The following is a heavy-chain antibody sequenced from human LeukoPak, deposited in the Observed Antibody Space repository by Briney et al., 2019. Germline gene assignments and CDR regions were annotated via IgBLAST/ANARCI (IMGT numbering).Heavy chain of an antibody. CDR1: GYSFTSYW. Sequence: GESLQISCQGSGYSFTSYWIGWVRQMPGKGLEWMGIIYPGDSDTRYSPSFQGQVTISADKSISTAYLQWSSLKASDTAMYYCARRGYSGSYCFDYWGQGTLVTVSS. J-gene: IGHJ4*02. CDR2: IYPGDSDT. CDR3: ARRGYSGSYCFDY. D-gene: IGHD5-12*01. V-gene: IGHV5-51*01.